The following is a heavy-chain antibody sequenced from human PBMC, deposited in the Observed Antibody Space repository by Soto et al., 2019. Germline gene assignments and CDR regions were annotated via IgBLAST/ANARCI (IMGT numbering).Heavy chain of an antibody. V-gene: IGHV3-21*01. Sequence: PGGSLRLSCAASGFTFSSYSMNWVRQAPGKGLEWVSSISSSSSYIYYADSVKGRFTISRDNAKNSLYLQMNSLRAEDTAVYYCARDQGAYSGYGNYYYYGMDVWGQGTTVTVSS. D-gene: IGHD5-12*01. CDR1: GFTFSSYS. CDR3: ARDQGAYSGYGNYYYYGMDV. CDR2: ISSSSSYI. J-gene: IGHJ6*02.